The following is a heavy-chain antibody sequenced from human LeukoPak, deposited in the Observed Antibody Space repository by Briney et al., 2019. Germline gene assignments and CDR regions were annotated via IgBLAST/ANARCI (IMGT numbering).Heavy chain of an antibody. J-gene: IGHJ6*03. CDR2: TSSSGSTM. Sequence: GGSLRLSCAASGFIFSDYYMSWIRQAPGKGLEWVSYTSSSGSTMYYTDSVKGRFTISRDNAKDSLYLQMNSLRAEDTAVYYCARVLRYCSGGNCYSGGLGYMDVWGKGTTVTISS. D-gene: IGHD2-15*01. V-gene: IGHV3-11*01. CDR3: ARVLRYCSGGNCYSGGLGYMDV. CDR1: GFIFSDYY.